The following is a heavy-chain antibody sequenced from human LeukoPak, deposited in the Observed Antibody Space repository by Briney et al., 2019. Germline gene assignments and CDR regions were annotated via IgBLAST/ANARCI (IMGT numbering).Heavy chain of an antibody. CDR2: IYSGGST. V-gene: IGHV3-66*04. CDR1: GFTVSSNY. Sequence: GGSLRLSCAASGFTVSSNYMSWVRQAPGKGLEWVSVIYSGGSTYYADSVKGRFTISRDNSKNTLYLQMNSLRAEDTAVYYCARPYDSSGYYYVDYWGQGTLVTVSS. D-gene: IGHD3-22*01. J-gene: IGHJ4*02. CDR3: ARPYDSSGYYYVDY.